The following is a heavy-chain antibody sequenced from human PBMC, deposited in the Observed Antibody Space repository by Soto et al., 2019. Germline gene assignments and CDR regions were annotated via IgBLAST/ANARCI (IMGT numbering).Heavy chain of an antibody. D-gene: IGHD7-27*01. CDR1: GGSISSGDYY. CDR3: AVTGTYNWFDP. J-gene: IGHJ5*02. CDR2: IYYSGST. Sequence: SETLSLTCTVSGGSISSGDYYWSWIRQPPGKGLEWIGYIYYSGSTYYNPSLKSRVTISVDTSKNQFSLKLTSVTAADTAVYYCAVTGTYNWFDPWGQGTLVTVSS. V-gene: IGHV4-30-4*01.